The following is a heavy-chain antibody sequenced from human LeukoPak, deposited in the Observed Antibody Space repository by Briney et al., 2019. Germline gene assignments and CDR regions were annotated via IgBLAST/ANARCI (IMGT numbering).Heavy chain of an antibody. J-gene: IGHJ4*02. D-gene: IGHD3-16*01. CDR3: IRDLFDDYSLDY. CDR2: INRDSSLM. V-gene: IGHV3-21*01. Sequence: PGGSLRLSCAASGFTFSIYSMNWVRQAPGKGLGWVSSINRDSSLMYYAESVKGRFTISRDNARNSLYLQMNSLRVEDTAVYYCIRDLFDDYSLDYWGQGTLVTVSS. CDR1: GFTFSIYS.